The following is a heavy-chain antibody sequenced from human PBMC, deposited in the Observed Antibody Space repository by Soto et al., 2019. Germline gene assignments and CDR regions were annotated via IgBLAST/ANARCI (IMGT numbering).Heavy chain of an antibody. D-gene: IGHD6-19*01. V-gene: IGHV3-33*01. CDR1: GFTFSSYG. Sequence: GGSLRLSCAASGFTFSSYGMHLVRQAPGKGLEWVAVIWYDGSNKYYADSVKGRFTISRDNSKNTLYLQMNSLRAEDTAVYYCAREEENSSGWSVYYYGMDVWGQGTTVTVSS. CDR2: IWYDGSNK. CDR3: AREEENSSGWSVYYYGMDV. J-gene: IGHJ6*02.